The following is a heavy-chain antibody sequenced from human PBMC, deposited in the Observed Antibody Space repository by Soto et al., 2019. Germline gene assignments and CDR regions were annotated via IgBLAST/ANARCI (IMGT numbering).Heavy chain of an antibody. Sequence: GGSLRLSCAASGFTFSSDWMSWVRQAPGKGLEWVANIKQDGSEKYYVDSVKGRFTISRDNAKNSLYLQMNSLRAEDTAVYYCARDGSGYAVAFDHWGQGTLVTVPS. CDR1: GFTFSSDW. V-gene: IGHV3-7*01. D-gene: IGHD5-12*01. CDR2: IKQDGSEK. J-gene: IGHJ4*02. CDR3: ARDGSGYAVAFDH.